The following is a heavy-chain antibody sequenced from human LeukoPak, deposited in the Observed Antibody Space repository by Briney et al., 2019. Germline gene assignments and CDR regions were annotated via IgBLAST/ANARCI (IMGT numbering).Heavy chain of an antibody. CDR3: ARGGISARPDY. Sequence: GGSLRLSCAASGFTFSSYEMNWVRQAPGKGLEWVSYISSSGSTIYYADSVKGRFTISRDNSKNTLYLQMNSLRAEDTAVYYCARGGISARPDYWGQGTLVTVSS. J-gene: IGHJ4*02. V-gene: IGHV3-48*03. CDR2: ISSSGSTI. CDR1: GFTFSSYE. D-gene: IGHD6-6*01.